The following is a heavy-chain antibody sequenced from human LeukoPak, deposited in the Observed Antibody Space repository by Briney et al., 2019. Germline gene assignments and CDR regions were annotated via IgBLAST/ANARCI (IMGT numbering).Heavy chain of an antibody. Sequence: GGSLKLSCAASGFTFSTYTMYWVRHPPGKRLEWVSIIGNNGGGIHYADSVRGRFTISRDNSKNALYLQMNSLRVEDTAVYYCAIDPNWGTHSWGQGVLVTVSS. CDR2: IGNNGGGI. CDR1: GFTFSTYT. CDR3: AIDPNWGTHS. J-gene: IGHJ4*02. D-gene: IGHD7-27*01. V-gene: IGHV3-23*01.